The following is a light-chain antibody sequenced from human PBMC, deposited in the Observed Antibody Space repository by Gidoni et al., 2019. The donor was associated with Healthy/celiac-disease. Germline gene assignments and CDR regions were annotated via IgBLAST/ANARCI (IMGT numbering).Light chain of an antibody. J-gene: IGKJ2*01. Sequence: DIQLTKSPSSLSASVEARVTITCRARPSISSYLNGYKQKPGTAPKLLIYAASSLQIGVPSRFSGSGSGTDFTLTISRLQPEDVATYCCQQSYSTPAYTFGQGTKLEIK. CDR3: QQSYSTPAYT. V-gene: IGKV1-39*01. CDR1: PSISSY. CDR2: AAS.